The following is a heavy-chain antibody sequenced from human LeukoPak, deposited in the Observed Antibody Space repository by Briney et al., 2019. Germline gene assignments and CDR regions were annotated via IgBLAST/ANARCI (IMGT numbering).Heavy chain of an antibody. D-gene: IGHD4-17*01. J-gene: IGHJ4*02. CDR2: IWYDGSNK. CDR3: AKVGHGDYYLDY. Sequence: GGSLRLSCVASGFSFSNYGMHWVRQAPGKGLEWVAVIWYDGSNKYYADSVKGRFTISRDNSKNTLYLQMNSLRAEDTAVYYCAKVGHGDYYLDYWGQGTLVTVSS. V-gene: IGHV3-33*06. CDR1: GFSFSNYG.